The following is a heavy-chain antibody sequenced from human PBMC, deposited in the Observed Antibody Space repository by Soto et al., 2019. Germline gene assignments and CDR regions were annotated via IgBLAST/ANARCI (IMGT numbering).Heavy chain of an antibody. D-gene: IGHD5-12*01. CDR1: CYSIISGYY. J-gene: IGHJ4*02. Sequence: SETLSLTVAVSCYSIISGYYCGLIRHPPGKGLEWIGSIYHSGSTYYNPSLKSRVTISVDTSKNQFSLKLSSVTAADTAVYYCTGGPGDGYNLFDYWGQGTLVTVSS. V-gene: IGHV4-38-2*01. CDR2: IYHSGST. CDR3: TGGPGDGYNLFDY.